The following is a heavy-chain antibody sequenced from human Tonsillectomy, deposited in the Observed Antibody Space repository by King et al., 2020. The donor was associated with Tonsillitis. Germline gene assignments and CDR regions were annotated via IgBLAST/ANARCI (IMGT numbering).Heavy chain of an antibody. CDR3: ARLEDCSSTSCFYYFDY. D-gene: IGHD2-2*01. CDR2: IYPGYSDT. V-gene: IGHV5-51*03. CDR1: GYSFTSYW. J-gene: IGHJ4*02. Sequence: GEMGEGGEEVKKPGESLKISCKGSGYSFTSYWIGWVRQMPGKGLEWMGMIYPGYSDTRYSPSFQGQVTISADKSISTAYLQWSSLKASDTAIYYCARLEDCSSTSCFYYFDYWGQGTLVTVSS.